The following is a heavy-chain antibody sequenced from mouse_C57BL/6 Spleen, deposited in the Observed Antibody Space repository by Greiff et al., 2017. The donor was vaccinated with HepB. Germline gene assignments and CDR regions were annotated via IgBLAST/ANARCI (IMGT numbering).Heavy chain of an antibody. Sequence: VQLKESGPELVKPGASVKMSCKASGYTFTDYNMHWVKQSHGKSLEWIGYINPNNGGTSYNQKFKGKATLTVNKSSSTAYMELRSLTSEDSAVYYCARGYYSNYRFAYWGQGTLVTVSA. CDR2: INPNNGGT. J-gene: IGHJ3*01. CDR1: GYTFTDYN. V-gene: IGHV1-22*01. CDR3: ARGYYSNYRFAY. D-gene: IGHD2-5*01.